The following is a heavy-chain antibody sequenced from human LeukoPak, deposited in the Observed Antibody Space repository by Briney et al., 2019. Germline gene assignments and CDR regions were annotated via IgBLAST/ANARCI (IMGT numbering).Heavy chain of an antibody. Sequence: GGSLRLSCAASGFTFSSYWMHWVRQAPGKGLVWVSRINSDGSSTSYADSVKGRFTISRDNAKNSLSLQMNSLRAEDTAVYDCARSGIKVVRGVIIKSPYHMDVWGKGTTVTVSS. J-gene: IGHJ6*03. CDR3: ARSGIKVVRGVIIKSPYHMDV. CDR1: GFTFSSYW. D-gene: IGHD3-10*01. V-gene: IGHV3-74*01. CDR2: INSDGSST.